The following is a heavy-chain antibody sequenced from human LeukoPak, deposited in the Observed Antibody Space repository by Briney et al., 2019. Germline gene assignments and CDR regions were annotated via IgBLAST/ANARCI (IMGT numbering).Heavy chain of an antibody. CDR3: ARGKAGDCSSTSCPKGYFDY. J-gene: IGHJ4*02. D-gene: IGHD2-2*01. Sequence: PSETLSLTCAVYGGSFSGYYWSWIRQPPGTGLEWIGEISHSGSTNYNPSLKSRVTISVDTSKNQFSLKLSSVTAADTAVYYCARGKAGDCSSTSCPKGYFDYWGQGTLVTVSS. V-gene: IGHV4-34*01. CDR2: ISHSGST. CDR1: GGSFSGYY.